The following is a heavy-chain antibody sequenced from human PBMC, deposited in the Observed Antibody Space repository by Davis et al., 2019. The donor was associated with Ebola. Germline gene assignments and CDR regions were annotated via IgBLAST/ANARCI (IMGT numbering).Heavy chain of an antibody. J-gene: IGHJ4*02. CDR2: INHSGST. D-gene: IGHD3-3*02. V-gene: IGHV4-34*01. CDR3: ARGRGRIFGVVKLDY. Sequence: MPGGSLRLSCAASGFTFSSYAMSWIRQPPGKGLEWIGEINHSGSTNYNPSLKSRVTISVDTSKNQFSLKLSSVTAADTAVYYCARGRGRIFGVVKLDYWGQGTLVTVSS. CDR1: GFTFSSYA.